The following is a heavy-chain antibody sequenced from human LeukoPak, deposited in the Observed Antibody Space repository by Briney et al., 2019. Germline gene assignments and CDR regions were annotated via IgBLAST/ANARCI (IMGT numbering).Heavy chain of an antibody. V-gene: IGHV3-53*01. J-gene: IGHJ4*02. D-gene: IGHD3-10*01. Sequence: GGSLRLSCAASGFNVSSNYMSWVRQAPGKGLEWVSFIYSGGSTYYPDSVKGRFTFSRDNSKNMLYLQMNSLRAEDTAVYYCAKESHYDSGAYYVDYWGQGTLVTVSS. CDR1: GFNVSSNY. CDR2: IYSGGST. CDR3: AKESHYDSGAYYVDY.